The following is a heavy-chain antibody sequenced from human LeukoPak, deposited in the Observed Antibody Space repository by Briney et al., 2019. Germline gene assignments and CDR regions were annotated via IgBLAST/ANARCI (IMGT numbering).Heavy chain of an antibody. CDR3: ATEGGSGSYYGDDAFDM. CDR2: GKNKADDGTT. D-gene: IGHD3-10*01. CDR1: GFSFTNTW. V-gene: IGHV3-15*01. J-gene: IGHJ3*02. Sequence: PGGALGLSCEASGFSFTNTWKSWVRPAPGKGLEWGGRGKNKADDGTTDYAAPVQGRFTISRDDSKNTLSLQMNSLKTEDTAVYYCATEGGSGSYYGDDAFDMWGQGTMVTVSS.